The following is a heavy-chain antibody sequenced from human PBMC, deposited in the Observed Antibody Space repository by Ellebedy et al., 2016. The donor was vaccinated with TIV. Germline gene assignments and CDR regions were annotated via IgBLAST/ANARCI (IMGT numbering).Heavy chain of an antibody. CDR1: GFTFSSYW. CDR2: IKQDGSEK. Sequence: GESLKISCAASGFTFSSYWMSWVRQAPGKGLEWVANIKQDGSEKYYVDSVKGRFTISRDNAKNSLYLQMNSLRAEDTAVYYCARGIAGTSKFMDVWGQGTTVTVSS. CDR3: ARGIAGTSKFMDV. D-gene: IGHD1-7*01. V-gene: IGHV3-7*01. J-gene: IGHJ6*02.